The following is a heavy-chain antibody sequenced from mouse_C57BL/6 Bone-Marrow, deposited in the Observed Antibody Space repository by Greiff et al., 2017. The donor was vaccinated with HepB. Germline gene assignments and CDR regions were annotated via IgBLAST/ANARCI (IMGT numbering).Heavy chain of an antibody. Sequence: EVQLQESGGGLVKPGGSLKLSCAASGFTFSDYGMHWVRQAPEKGLEWVAYISSGSSTIYYADTVKGRFTISRDNAKNTLFLQMTSLRSEDTAMYYCARNYDYDGKAMDYWGQGTSVTVSS. CDR2: ISSGSSTI. CDR1: GFTFSDYG. V-gene: IGHV5-17*01. J-gene: IGHJ4*01. CDR3: ARNYDYDGKAMDY. D-gene: IGHD2-4*01.